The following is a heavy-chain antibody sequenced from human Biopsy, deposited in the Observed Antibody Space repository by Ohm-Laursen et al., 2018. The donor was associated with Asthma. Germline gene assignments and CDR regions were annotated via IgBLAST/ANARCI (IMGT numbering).Heavy chain of an antibody. CDR1: GFTFSRHA. J-gene: IGHJ4*02. D-gene: IGHD6-19*01. Sequence: SLRLSCSASGFTFSRHALHWVRQAPGKGLEWVAGIYYDGSRKYYTESVKGRFTISRDNSKNTLYLQMNSLRAEDTAVYYCSREEPTSGWYQGSILRWGQGTLVTVSS. V-gene: IGHV3-30*03. CDR3: SREEPTSGWYQGSILR. CDR2: IYYDGSRK.